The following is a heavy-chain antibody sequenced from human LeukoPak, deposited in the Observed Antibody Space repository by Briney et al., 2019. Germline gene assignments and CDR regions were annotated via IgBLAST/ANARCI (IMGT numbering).Heavy chain of an antibody. CDR2: ISSSSSYI. CDR1: GFTFSSYS. D-gene: IGHD2-8*01. V-gene: IGHV3-21*01. J-gene: IGHJ3*02. Sequence: PGGSLRLSYAASGFTFSSYSMNWVRKAPGKGLELVSSISSSSSYIYYADSVKDRFTISRDNAKNSQYLQMNSLRAEDTAVYYCARSTFRYCTNGVCYRENAFDIGRQGTMVTVSS. CDR3: ARSTFRYCTNGVCYRENAFDI.